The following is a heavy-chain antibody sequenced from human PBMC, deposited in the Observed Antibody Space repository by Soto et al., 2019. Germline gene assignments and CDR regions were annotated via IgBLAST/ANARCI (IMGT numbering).Heavy chain of an antibody. CDR2: ISSSSSSYI. V-gene: IGHV3-21*01. Sequence: KPGGSLRLSCAASGFTFSSYSMNWVRQAPGKGLEWVSSISSSSSSYIYYADSVKGRFTISRDNAKNSLYLQMNSLRAEDTAVYYCARDPRRGAPHPVDYWGQGTLVTVSS. D-gene: IGHD1-26*01. CDR3: ARDPRRGAPHPVDY. CDR1: GFTFSSYS. J-gene: IGHJ4*02.